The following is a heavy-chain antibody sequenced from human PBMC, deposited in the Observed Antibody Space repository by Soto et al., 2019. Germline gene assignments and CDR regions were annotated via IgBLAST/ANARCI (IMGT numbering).Heavy chain of an antibody. CDR3: ATLGWGPGSYYFDY. Sequence: EVQLVESGGGLVQPGGSLRLSCAASGFTFSSYWMSWVRQAPGKGLEWVANIKQDGSEKYYVDSVKGRFTISRDNAKNSLYLQMNSLRAEDTAVYYCATLGWGPGSYYFDYWGQGTLVTVSS. J-gene: IGHJ4*02. V-gene: IGHV3-7*03. CDR1: GFTFSSYW. D-gene: IGHD2-15*01. CDR2: IKQDGSEK.